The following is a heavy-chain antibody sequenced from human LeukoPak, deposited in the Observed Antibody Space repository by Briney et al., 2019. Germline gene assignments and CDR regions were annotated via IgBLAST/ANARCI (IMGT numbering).Heavy chain of an antibody. Sequence: PSETLSLTCTVSGASISSHYWNWIRQPAGKGLEWIGRIYTSGSTDYNPSLKSRVTMSVDTSKNQFSLKLTSVTAADTAVYYCARGIAAASERALDIWGQGTTVTVSS. D-gene: IGHD6-13*01. CDR3: ARGIAAASERALDI. J-gene: IGHJ3*02. V-gene: IGHV4-4*07. CDR1: GASISSHY. CDR2: IYTSGST.